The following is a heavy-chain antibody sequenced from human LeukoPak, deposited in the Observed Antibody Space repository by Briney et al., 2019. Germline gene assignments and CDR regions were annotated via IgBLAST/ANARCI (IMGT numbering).Heavy chain of an antibody. CDR1: GYTFTNYW. Sequence: GESLKITCKASGYTFTNYWIGWVRQMPGKGLEWVGLIYPADSDARYSPSFEGQVTISADKSISTAYLHWSSLKASDTAMYYCARRGVVLHDLYYFDYWGQGTLVTVSS. V-gene: IGHV5-51*01. CDR2: IYPADSDA. D-gene: IGHD2-21*01. CDR3: ARRGVVLHDLYYFDY. J-gene: IGHJ4*02.